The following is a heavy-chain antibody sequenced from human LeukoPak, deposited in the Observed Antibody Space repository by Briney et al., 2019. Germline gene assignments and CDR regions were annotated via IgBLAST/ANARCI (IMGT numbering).Heavy chain of an antibody. V-gene: IGHV1-2*02. J-gene: IGHJ4*02. Sequence: GASVKVSCKASGYTFTDYFMHWVRRAPGQGLEWMGWINPNSGGTHYAQKFQGRVTMTRDTSISTAYMELSRLRSDDTAVYYCARDPGYSSPRGDYWGQGTLVTVSS. CDR2: INPNSGGT. D-gene: IGHD5-18*01. CDR3: ARDPGYSSPRGDY. CDR1: GYTFTDYF.